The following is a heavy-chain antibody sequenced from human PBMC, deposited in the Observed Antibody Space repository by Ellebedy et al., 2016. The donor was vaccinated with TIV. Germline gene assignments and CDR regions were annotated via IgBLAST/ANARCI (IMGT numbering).Heavy chain of an antibody. D-gene: IGHD6-13*01. CDR2: IYHSGST. Sequence: SETLSLTCTVSGGSISSYYWSWIRQPPGKGLEWIGYIYHSGSTKYNPSLKSRVTISVDTSKNQFSLKLSSVTAADTAVYYCARGISIAAAAKDAFDIWGQGTMVTVSS. J-gene: IGHJ3*02. V-gene: IGHV4-59*08. CDR3: ARGISIAAAAKDAFDI. CDR1: GGSISSYY.